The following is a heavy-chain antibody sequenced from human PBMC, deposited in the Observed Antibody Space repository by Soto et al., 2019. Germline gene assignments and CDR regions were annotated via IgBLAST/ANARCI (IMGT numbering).Heavy chain of an antibody. Sequence: GESLKISCQGSGYHFAGYWIAWVRPMPGKGLELMGIIYPSDSDTRYRPSFQGQVTISADKSISSAYLQWSSLRASDTAMYYCARGGVSTRTFDYWGQGTPVTVSS. D-gene: IGHD3-3*01. CDR1: GYHFAGYW. CDR2: IYPSDSDT. V-gene: IGHV5-51*01. CDR3: ARGGVSTRTFDY. J-gene: IGHJ4*02.